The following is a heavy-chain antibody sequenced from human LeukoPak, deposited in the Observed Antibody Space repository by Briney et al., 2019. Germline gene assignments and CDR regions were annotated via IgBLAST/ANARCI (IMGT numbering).Heavy chain of an antibody. CDR2: ISGSGGST. V-gene: IGHV3-23*01. D-gene: IGHD3-10*01. CDR3: AKAPLRGGSGSYYSSDY. Sequence: PGGSLRLSCVASGFPFRSFSMNWVRQAPGKGLEWVSAISGSGGSTYYADSVKGRFTISRDNSKNTLYLQMNSLRAEDTAVYYCAKAPLRGGSGSYYSSDYWGQGTPVTVSS. J-gene: IGHJ4*02. CDR1: GFPFRSFS.